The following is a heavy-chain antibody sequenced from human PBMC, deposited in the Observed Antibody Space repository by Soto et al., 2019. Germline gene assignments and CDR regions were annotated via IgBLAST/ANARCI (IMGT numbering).Heavy chain of an antibody. Sequence: EVQLVESGGGLVQPGGSLRLSCAASGFTVSSNYMSWVRQAPGKGLEWVSVIYSGGSTYYADSVKGRCTISRHNSKNTLYLQMNSLRAEDTAVYYCARDGQWLVNYYYGMDVWGQGTTVTVSS. D-gene: IGHD6-19*01. V-gene: IGHV3-53*04. CDR2: IYSGGST. J-gene: IGHJ6*02. CDR1: GFTVSSNY. CDR3: ARDGQWLVNYYYGMDV.